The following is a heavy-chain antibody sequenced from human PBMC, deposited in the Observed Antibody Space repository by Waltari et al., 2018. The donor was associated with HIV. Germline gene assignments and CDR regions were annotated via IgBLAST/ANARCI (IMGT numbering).Heavy chain of an antibody. CDR2: INHSGST. D-gene: IGHD3-22*01. CDR3: ARPLDSSGYYPHYYYYGMDV. J-gene: IGHJ6*02. CDR1: GGSFSGYY. V-gene: IGHV4-34*01. Sequence: QVQLQQWGAGLLKPSETLSLTCAVYGGSFSGYYWSWIRQPLGKGLEWIGEINHSGSTYYNPSLKSRGTISVDPSTDQFSLHLSSVTAADTAVYYCARPLDSSGYYPHYYYYGMDVWGQGTTVTVSS.